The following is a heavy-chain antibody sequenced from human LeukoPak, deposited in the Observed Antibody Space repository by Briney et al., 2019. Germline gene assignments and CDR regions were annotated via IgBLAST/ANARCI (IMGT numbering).Heavy chain of an antibody. CDR3: TRDRGTYNWLDP. Sequence: PGGTLKLSCAASGFTLSDSAIHFVRHASGQGLEWVGLIDRPAKSYATAYGASVGGRFTISRDDSKNTAYLQMDSLKTEDTALYYCTRDRGTYNWLDPWGQGTLVTVSS. D-gene: IGHD1-26*01. CDR2: IDRPAKSYAT. J-gene: IGHJ5*02. CDR1: GFTLSDSA. V-gene: IGHV3-73*01.